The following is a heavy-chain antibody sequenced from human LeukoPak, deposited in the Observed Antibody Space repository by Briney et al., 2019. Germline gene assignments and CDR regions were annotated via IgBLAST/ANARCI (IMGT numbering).Heavy chain of an antibody. J-gene: IGHJ4*02. CDR3: AKSRYYDILTGVFDY. V-gene: IGHV3-9*03. Sequence: PGGSLRLSCAASGFTFDDYAMHWVRQAPGKGLEWVSGISWNSGSIGYADSVKGRFTISRDNAKNSLYLQMNSLRAEDMALYYCAKSRYYDILTGVFDYWGQGTLVTVSS. D-gene: IGHD3-9*01. CDR2: ISWNSGSI. CDR1: GFTFDDYA.